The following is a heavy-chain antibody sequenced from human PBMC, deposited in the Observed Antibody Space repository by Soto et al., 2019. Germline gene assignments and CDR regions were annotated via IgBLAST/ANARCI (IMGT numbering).Heavy chain of an antibody. V-gene: IGHV3-48*01. D-gene: IGHD6-19*01. CDR3: ARGSGSGWYEVNHFDY. CDR1: GFTFSTYS. J-gene: IGHJ4*02. CDR2: ISSSSSTI. Sequence: PGGSLRLSCAASGFTFSTYSMNWVRQAPGKGLEWVSYISSSSSTIFYTDSVKGRFTVSRDNAKNSLYLQMNSLRAEDTAVYYCARGSGSGWYEVNHFDYWGQGTLVTVSS.